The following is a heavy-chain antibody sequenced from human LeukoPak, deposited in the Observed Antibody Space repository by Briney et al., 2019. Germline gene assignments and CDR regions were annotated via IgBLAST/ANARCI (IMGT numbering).Heavy chain of an antibody. D-gene: IGHD2-15*01. CDR2: IYTCGST. CDR3: ARAPKYCSGGSCYSSYFDY. Sequence: SETLSLTCTVSGGSISSYYWSWIRQPAGKGLEWIGRIYTCGSTNYNPSLKSRVTMSVDTSKNQFSLKLSSVTAADTAVYYCARAPKYCSGGSCYSSYFDYWGQGTLVTVSS. V-gene: IGHV4-4*07. J-gene: IGHJ4*02. CDR1: GGSISSYY.